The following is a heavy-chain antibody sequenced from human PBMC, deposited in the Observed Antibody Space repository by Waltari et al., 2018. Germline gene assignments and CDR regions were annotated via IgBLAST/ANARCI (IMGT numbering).Heavy chain of an antibody. J-gene: IGHJ6*03. CDR2: ISSNGVST. CDR1: GFSFSIYD. V-gene: IGHV3-64*01. Sequence: EVQLVESGGGLVQPGGSLRLSCAASGFSFSIYDRPWVRQAPGKGLEYVSAISSNGVSTYYANSMKGRLSISRDNSKNTLYLQMGSLRAEDMAVYYCARSPDQPDSLDYYMDVWGKGTTVTVSS. D-gene: IGHD2-21*01. CDR3: ARSPDQPDSLDYYMDV.